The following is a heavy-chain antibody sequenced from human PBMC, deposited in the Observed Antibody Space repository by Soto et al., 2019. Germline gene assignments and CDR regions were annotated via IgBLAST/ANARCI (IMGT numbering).Heavy chain of an antibody. V-gene: IGHV3-23*01. J-gene: IGHJ4*02. D-gene: IGHD5-18*01. CDR3: AKARVQLLFDY. CDR2: ISDSGGRI. CDR1: GFTFSSYA. Sequence: EVQLLESGGGLAQPGGSLRLSCAASGFTFSSYAMSWVRQAPGKGLEWVSAISDSGGRIYYADSVKGRFTISRDNSKNTLYLQVNSPRAEDTAVYYCAKARVQLLFDYWGQGTLVTVSS.